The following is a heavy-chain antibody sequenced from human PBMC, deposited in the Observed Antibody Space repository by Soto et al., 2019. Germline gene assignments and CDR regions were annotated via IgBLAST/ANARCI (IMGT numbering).Heavy chain of an antibody. D-gene: IGHD3-22*01. CDR2: ISYNGNSK. J-gene: IGHJ5*02. CDR1: GFTFGTYV. V-gene: IGHV3-30*03. Sequence: GGSLRLSCAASGFTFGTYVMHWVRQAPGKGLEWVAVISYNGNSKYYADSVKGRFTIARDNSKNTLYLQMNSLRAEDTAVYYCARNGDSSDYRGWFDPWGQGT. CDR3: ARNGDSSDYRGWFDP.